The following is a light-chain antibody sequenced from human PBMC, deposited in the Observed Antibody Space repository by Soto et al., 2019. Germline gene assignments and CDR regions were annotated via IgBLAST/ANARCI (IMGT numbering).Light chain of an antibody. J-gene: IGKJ1*01. CDR1: QSVSSN. CDR2: AAS. CDR3: QQYKNWPVT. V-gene: IGKV3-15*01. Sequence: DIVLTQSPATLSVSPGERATLSCRASQSVSSNLAWYQQKPGQAPRLLIYAASTRATAIPARFSGSGSGTELTLTISSLQSEDFAVYYCQQYKNWPVTFGQGTK.